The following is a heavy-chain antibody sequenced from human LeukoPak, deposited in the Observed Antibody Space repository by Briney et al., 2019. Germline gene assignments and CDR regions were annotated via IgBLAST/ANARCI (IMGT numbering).Heavy chain of an antibody. CDR1: GFTLSSYN. CDR2: ITSSSSYI. Sequence: GGSLRLSCAASGFTLSSYNMNWVRQAPGKGLEWVSSITSSSSYIYYADSVKGRFTISRDNAKNSLYLQMDSLRVEDTAEYYCARDPYSGNYGAYYYYYMDVWGKGTTVTVSS. CDR3: ARDPYSGNYGAYYYYYMDV. D-gene: IGHD1-26*01. V-gene: IGHV3-21*06. J-gene: IGHJ6*03.